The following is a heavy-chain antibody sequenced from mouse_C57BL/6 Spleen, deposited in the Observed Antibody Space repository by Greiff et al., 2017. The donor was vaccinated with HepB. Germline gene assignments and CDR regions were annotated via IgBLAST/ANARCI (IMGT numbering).Heavy chain of an antibody. J-gene: IGHJ1*03. CDR1: GYTFTSYW. D-gene: IGHD1-1*01. Sequence: QVQLQQPGAELVMPGASVKLSCKASGYTFTSYWMHWVKQRPGQGLEWIGEIDPSDSYTNYNQKFKGKSTLTVDKSSSTAYMQLSSLTSEDSAVYDCARSTTVVHWYFDVWGTGTTVTVSS. CDR2: IDPSDSYT. V-gene: IGHV1-69*01. CDR3: ARSTTVVHWYFDV.